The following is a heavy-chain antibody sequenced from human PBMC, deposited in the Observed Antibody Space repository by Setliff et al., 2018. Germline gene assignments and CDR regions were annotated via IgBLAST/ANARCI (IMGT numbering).Heavy chain of an antibody. J-gene: IGHJ6*02. CDR3: ARGKVLYDYVWGSDRYEDYYYGMDV. Sequence: SLTCAVYGGCFSGYYWSWIRQPPGKGPEWIGEINHSGSTNYNPSLKSRVTIAVDTSKNQFSLKLSSVTAADTAVYYCARGKVLYDYVWGSDRYEDYYYGMDVWGQGTTVTVSS. D-gene: IGHD3-16*02. CDR1: GGCFSGYY. CDR2: INHSGST. V-gene: IGHV4-34*01.